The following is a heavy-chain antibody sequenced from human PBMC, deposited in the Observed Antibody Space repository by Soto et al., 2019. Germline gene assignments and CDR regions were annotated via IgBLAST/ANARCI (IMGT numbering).Heavy chain of an antibody. V-gene: IGHV3-30*19. Sequence: QVQLVESGGGVVQPGTSLRVSCVGSGFTFRSYVIHWVRQAPGKGLEWVALTSSDGSNKYYGDSVRGRFTISRDNSRNTVDLQMDSLRVEDTALYYFARWGTTGGLDVWGQGTLVSVSS. D-gene: IGHD3-16*01. CDR2: TSSDGSNK. J-gene: IGHJ1*01. CDR1: GFTFRSYV. CDR3: ARWGTTGGLDV.